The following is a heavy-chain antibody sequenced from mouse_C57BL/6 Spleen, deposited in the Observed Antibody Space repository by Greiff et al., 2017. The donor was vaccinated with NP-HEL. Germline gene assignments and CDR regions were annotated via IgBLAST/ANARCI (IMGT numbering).Heavy chain of an antibody. V-gene: IGHV2-5*01. CDR2: IWRGGST. Sequence: QVQLQQSGPGLVQPSQSLSITCTVSGFSLTSYGVHWVRQSPGKGLEWLGVIWRGGSTDYNAAFMSRLSITKDNSKSQVFFKMNSLQADDTAIYYCAKNGGVTTRYFDVWGTGTTVTVSS. J-gene: IGHJ1*03. CDR1: GFSLTSYG. D-gene: IGHD2-2*01. CDR3: AKNGGVTTRYFDV.